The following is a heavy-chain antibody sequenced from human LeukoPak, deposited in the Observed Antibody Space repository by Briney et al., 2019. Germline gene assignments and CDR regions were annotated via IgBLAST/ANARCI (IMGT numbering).Heavy chain of an antibody. CDR3: AKGRLQEGTVFRGVITPVDY. CDR1: GFTFSNFA. D-gene: IGHD3-10*01. V-gene: IGHV3-23*01. CDR2: ISGSGDGT. J-gene: IGHJ4*02. Sequence: PGGSLRLSCAPSGFTFSNFAMNWVRRAPGKGLEWVSTISGSGDGTYYADSVKGRFTISRDNSKNTLFLQMSSLSADDTALYYCAKGRLQEGTVFRGVITPVDYWGQGTLVTVTS.